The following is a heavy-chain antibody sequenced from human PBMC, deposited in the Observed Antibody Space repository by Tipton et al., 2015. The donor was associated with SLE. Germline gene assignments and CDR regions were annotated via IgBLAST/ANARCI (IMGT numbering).Heavy chain of an antibody. CDR2: IYYSGST. J-gene: IGHJ5*02. V-gene: IGHV4-61*08. CDR3: ARGRGLGAQSWFDP. Sequence: TLSLTCTVSGGSISSGGYYWSWIRQPPGKGLEWIGYIYYSGSTNYNPSLKSRVTISVDTSKNQFSLKLSSVTAADTAVYYCARGRGLGAQSWFDPWGQGTLVTVSS. CDR1: GGSISSGGYY. D-gene: IGHD1-26*01.